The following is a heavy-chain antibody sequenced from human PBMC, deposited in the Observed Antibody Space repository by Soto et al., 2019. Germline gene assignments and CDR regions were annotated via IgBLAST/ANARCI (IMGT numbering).Heavy chain of an antibody. CDR2: VIPTFGTA. D-gene: IGHD4-4*01. Sequence: QVQLVQSGAEVKKPGSSLKVSCKASGGTFSTYTINWVRQAPGQGLEWMGGVIPTFGTANYGHNFQDRLTITADEYTGTAYMDLSSLRFEDTAVYYCARVTDWYFDLWGRGTLFTVSS. CDR1: GGTFSTYT. CDR3: ARVTDWYFDL. V-gene: IGHV1-69*12. J-gene: IGHJ2*01.